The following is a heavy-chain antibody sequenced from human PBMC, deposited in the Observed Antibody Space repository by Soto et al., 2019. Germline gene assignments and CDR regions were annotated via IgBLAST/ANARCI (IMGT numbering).Heavy chain of an antibody. V-gene: IGHV3-53*01. CDR3: ARGGNGPTYFDP. D-gene: IGHD1-1*01. Sequence: EVQLVESGGGLTQPGGSLRLSCAASGFTVSNIYMSWVRQAPGKGLEWVSVIYSGGGTYYADSVKGRFTISRDNSKNTLYLQMNSLRVEDTAVYYCARGGNGPTYFDPWGQGTLVTVSS. J-gene: IGHJ5*02. CDR1: GFTVSNIY. CDR2: IYSGGGT.